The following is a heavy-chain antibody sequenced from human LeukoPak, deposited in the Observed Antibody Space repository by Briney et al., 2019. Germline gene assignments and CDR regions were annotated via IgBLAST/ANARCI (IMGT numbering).Heavy chain of an antibody. CDR2: ISSSSSTI. CDR3: ARDPPPKAV. V-gene: IGHV3-48*04. J-gene: IGHJ6*04. CDR1: GFTFSSYS. Sequence: GGSLRLSCAASGFTFSSYSMNWVRQAPGKGLEWVSYISSSSSTIYYADSVKGRFTISRDNAKNPLYLQMDSLRAEDTAVYYCARDPPPKAVWGKGTTVTVSS.